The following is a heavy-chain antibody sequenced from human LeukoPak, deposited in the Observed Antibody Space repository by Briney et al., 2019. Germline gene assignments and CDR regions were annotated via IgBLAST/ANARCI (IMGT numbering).Heavy chain of an antibody. CDR2: IYYSGST. CDR1: GGSISSSNSF. CDR3: ARHKKSIVDSDMGP. V-gene: IGHV4-39*01. Sequence: PSETLSLTCTVSGGSISSSNSFRGWIRQPPGKGLEWIGNIYYSGSTNYNPSLSSRVTISVETSQNQFSLKLSSVTAADTAVYYCARHKKSIVDSDMGPWGQGTLVTVSS. J-gene: IGHJ5*02. D-gene: IGHD5-18*01.